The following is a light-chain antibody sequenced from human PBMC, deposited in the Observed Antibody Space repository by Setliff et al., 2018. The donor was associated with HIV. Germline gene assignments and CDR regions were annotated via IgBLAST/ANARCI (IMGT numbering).Light chain of an antibody. CDR2: DVS. V-gene: IGLV2-14*03. CDR1: SSDVGFYNY. CDR3: SSYTSRGTWV. J-gene: IGLJ3*02. Sequence: QSVLTQPASVSGSPGQSITISCTGTSSDVGFYNYVSWYQRHPGKPPKLMIHDVSKRPSGISNRFSGSKSGDTASLNVSGLLPEDEADYHCSSYTSRGTWVFGGGTKVTVL.